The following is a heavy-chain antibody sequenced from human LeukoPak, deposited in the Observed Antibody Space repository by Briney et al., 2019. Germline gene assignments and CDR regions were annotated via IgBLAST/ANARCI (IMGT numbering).Heavy chain of an antibody. J-gene: IGHJ4*02. CDR2: IYDSGST. Sequence: SETLSLTCTVSGFSISSGYYWGWIRRPPGKGLEWIGSIYDSGSTYYNPSLKSRVTISVDTSKNQFSLKLSSVTAADTAVYYCARDESSSFDYWGQGTLVTVSS. CDR1: GFSISSGYY. CDR3: ARDESSSFDY. V-gene: IGHV4-38-2*02. D-gene: IGHD3-22*01.